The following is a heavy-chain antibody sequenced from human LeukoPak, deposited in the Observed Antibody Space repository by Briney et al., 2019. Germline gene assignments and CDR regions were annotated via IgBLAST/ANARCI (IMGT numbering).Heavy chain of an antibody. CDR2: VRYDGSNK. CDR1: GFPFSSYA. Sequence: GGPLRLSCAASGFPFSSYAMHWVPQAPGKGLEWVAFVRYDGSNKYYADSVRGRFTISRDNSKNTLYLQMNSLRAEDTAVYYCAKGTTVTTYSHFDYWGQGTLVTVSS. CDR3: AKGTTVTTYSHFDY. V-gene: IGHV3-30*02. D-gene: IGHD4-17*01. J-gene: IGHJ4*02.